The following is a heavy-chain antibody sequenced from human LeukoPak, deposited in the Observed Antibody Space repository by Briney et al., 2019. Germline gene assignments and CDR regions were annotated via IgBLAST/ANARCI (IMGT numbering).Heavy chain of an antibody. Sequence: PSQTLSLTCTVSGGSISSGGYYWSWIRQPPGKGLEWIGYIYHSGSTNYNPSLKSRVTISVDTSKNQFSLKLSSVTAADTAVYYCARGWGLWEFDYWGQGTLVTVSS. CDR3: ARGWGLWEFDY. CDR2: IYHSGST. V-gene: IGHV4-30-2*01. CDR1: GGSISSGGYY. D-gene: IGHD7-27*01. J-gene: IGHJ4*02.